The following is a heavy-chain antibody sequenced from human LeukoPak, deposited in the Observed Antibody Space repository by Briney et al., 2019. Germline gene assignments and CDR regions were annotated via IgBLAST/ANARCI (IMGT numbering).Heavy chain of an antibody. CDR2: IYYSGST. Sequence: KPSETLSLTCAVHGESFSGYYWSWIRQPPGKGLEWIGSIYYSGSTYCNPSLKNRLTITVDTYKNQLALKLSAVTAADRALYYCARAGNGWCDPWGQGTLVTVLS. D-gene: IGHD2-8*01. CDR3: ARAGNGWCDP. CDR1: GESFSGYY. V-gene: IGHV4-34*01. J-gene: IGHJ5*02.